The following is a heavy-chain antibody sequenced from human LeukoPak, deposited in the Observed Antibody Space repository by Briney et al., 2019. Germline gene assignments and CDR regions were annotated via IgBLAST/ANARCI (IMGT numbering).Heavy chain of an antibody. Sequence: PSETLSLTCAVSGYSISSGYYWGWIRQPPGKGLEWIGSIYHSGSTYYNPSLVSRLTLSVDASKNQFSLKLSSVTAADTAVYYCARGARITMVRGPKGYSSSWYDYWGQGTLVTVSS. V-gene: IGHV4-38-2*01. J-gene: IGHJ4*02. D-gene: IGHD6-13*01. CDR1: GYSISSGYY. CDR2: IYHSGST. CDR3: ARGARITMVRGPKGYSSSWYDY.